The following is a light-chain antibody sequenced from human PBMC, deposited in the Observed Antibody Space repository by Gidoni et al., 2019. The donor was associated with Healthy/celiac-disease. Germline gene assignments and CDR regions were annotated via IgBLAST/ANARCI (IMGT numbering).Light chain of an antibody. V-gene: IGKV4-1*01. Sequence: DIVMTQSPDSLAVPLGERATINCKSSQSVLYSSNSKNYLAGYQQKPGQPPKLLIYWASTRESGVPDRFSGSGSGTDFTLTISSLQAEDVAVYYCQQYYSTLWTFGQGTKVEIK. CDR3: QQYYSTLWT. CDR2: WAS. J-gene: IGKJ1*01. CDR1: QSVLYSSNSKNY.